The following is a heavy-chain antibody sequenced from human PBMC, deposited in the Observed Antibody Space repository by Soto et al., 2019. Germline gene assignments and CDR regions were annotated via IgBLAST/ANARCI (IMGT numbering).Heavy chain of an antibody. D-gene: IGHD3-22*01. CDR3: VKGEYYYDSSGYYPFDY. Sequence: GGSLRLSCSASGFTFSIYAMHWVRQAPGKGLEYVSSISTNGGSTHYADSVKGRFTISRDNSKNTQYLQMSSLRADDTAVYYCVKGEYYYDSSGYYPFDYWGQGILVTVSS. CDR2: ISTNGGST. J-gene: IGHJ4*02. CDR1: GFTFSIYA. V-gene: IGHV3-64D*06.